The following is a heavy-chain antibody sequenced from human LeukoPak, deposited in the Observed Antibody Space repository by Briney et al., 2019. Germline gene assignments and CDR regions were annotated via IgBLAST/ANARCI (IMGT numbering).Heavy chain of an antibody. CDR2: IIPILGIT. J-gene: IGHJ4*02. D-gene: IGHD6-19*01. CDR3: ARVPRLGIAVAAFDY. V-gene: IGHV1-69*04. CDR1: GGTFSNYA. Sequence: GASVKVSCKASGGTFSNYAINWVRQAPGQGLEWMGRIIPILGITNYAQKFQGRVTITADKSTSTAYMELSSLRSGDTAVYYCARVPRLGIAVAAFDYWGQGTLVTVSS.